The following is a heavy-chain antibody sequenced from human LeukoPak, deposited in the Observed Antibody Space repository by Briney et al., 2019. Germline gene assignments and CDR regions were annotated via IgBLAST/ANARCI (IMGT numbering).Heavy chain of an antibody. V-gene: IGHV1-18*01. CDR3: AREPLTTPYSSGWYVY. J-gene: IGHJ4*02. CDR1: GYTFTSYA. Sequence: GASVKVSCKASGYTFTSYAISWVRQAPGQGLEWMGWINAYNGNTNYAQKLQGRVTMTTDTSTSTAYMELRSLRSDDPAVYYRAREPLTTPYSSGWYVYWGQGTLVTVSS. D-gene: IGHD6-19*01. CDR2: INAYNGNT.